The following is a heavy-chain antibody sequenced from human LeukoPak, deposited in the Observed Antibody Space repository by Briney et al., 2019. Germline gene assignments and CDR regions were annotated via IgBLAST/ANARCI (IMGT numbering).Heavy chain of an antibody. J-gene: IGHJ3*02. V-gene: IGHV3-48*03. CDR1: GFTFSSYE. Sequence: PGGSLRLSCAASGFTFSSYEMNWVRQAPGKGLEWVSYISSSGSTIYYADSVKGRFTISRDNAKNSLYLQMNSLRAEDTAVYYCAREELWTGYDAFDIWGQGTMVTVSS. CDR2: ISSSGSTI. CDR3: AREELWTGYDAFDI. D-gene: IGHD1-26*01.